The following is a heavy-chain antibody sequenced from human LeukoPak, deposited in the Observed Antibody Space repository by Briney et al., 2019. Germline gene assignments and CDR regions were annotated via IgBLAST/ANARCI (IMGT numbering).Heavy chain of an antibody. CDR1: GFTFSSYW. V-gene: IGHV3-7*01. J-gene: IGHJ4*03. CDR2: IKQDGSEK. CDR3: ARVFRDIVVVVAAMAFDY. Sequence: GGSLRLSCAASGFTFSSYWMSWVRQAPGKGLEWVANIKQDGSEKYYVDFVKGRFTISRDNAKNSLYLQMNSLRAEDTAVYYCARVFRDIVVVVAAMAFDYWGQGTMVTVSS. D-gene: IGHD2-15*01.